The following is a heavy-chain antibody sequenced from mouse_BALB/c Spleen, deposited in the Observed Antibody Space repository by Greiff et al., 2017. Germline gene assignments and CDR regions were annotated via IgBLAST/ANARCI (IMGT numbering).Heavy chain of an antibody. V-gene: IGHV1S137*01. CDR3: ARGDSSNYFDY. CDR1: GYTLTNYA. D-gene: IGHD3-2*01. J-gene: IGHJ2*01. CDR2: ISTYYGDA. Sequence: VQLQQSGAELVRPAVSVKISCKVSGYTLTNYAMHWVKQSHAKSLEWIGVISTYYGDASYKQKFKGKATMTVDKSSSLAYMELVRLPSEDAAIYYCARGDSSNYFDYWGQGTTLTVSS.